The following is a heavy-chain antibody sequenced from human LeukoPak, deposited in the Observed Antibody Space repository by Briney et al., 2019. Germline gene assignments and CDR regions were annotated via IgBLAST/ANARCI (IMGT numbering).Heavy chain of an antibody. V-gene: IGHV4-59*01. CDR1: GGSISSYY. CDR2: IYYSGST. J-gene: IGHJ4*02. Sequence: SETLSLTCTVPGGSISSYYWSWIRQPPGKGLEWIGYIYYSGSTNYNPSLKSRVTISVDTSKNQFSLKLSSVTAADTAVYYCARATRYSSGRGVFDYWGQGTLVTVSS. CDR3: ARATRYSSGRGVFDY. D-gene: IGHD6-19*01.